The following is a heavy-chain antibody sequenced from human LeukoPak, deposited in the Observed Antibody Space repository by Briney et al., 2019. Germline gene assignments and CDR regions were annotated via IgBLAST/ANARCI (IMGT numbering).Heavy chain of an antibody. V-gene: IGHV4-39*07. CDR3: ARGPGGYYDSSGYYSPAFDI. J-gene: IGHJ3*02. D-gene: IGHD3-22*01. CDR1: GGSISSSSYY. CDR2: IYYSGST. Sequence: SETLSLTCTVSGGSISSSSYYWGWIRQPPGKGLEWIGSIYYSGSTYYNPSLKSRVTISVDTSKNQFSLKLSSVTAADTAVYYCARGPGGYYDSSGYYSPAFDIWGQGTMVTVSS.